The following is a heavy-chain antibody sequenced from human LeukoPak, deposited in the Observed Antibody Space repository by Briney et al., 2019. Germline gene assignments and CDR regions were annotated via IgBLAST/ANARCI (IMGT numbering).Heavy chain of an antibody. J-gene: IGHJ4*02. D-gene: IGHD2-21*02. V-gene: IGHV3-23*01. CDR1: GFTFSSYA. CDR2: ISGSGGST. CDR3: AKRYGVTANTMYYFDY. Sequence: GGSLRLSCAASGFTFSSYAMSWVRQAPGKGLEWVSAISGSGGSTYYADSVKGRFTISRDNSKNTLYLQMNSLRAEDTAVYYCAKRYGVTANTMYYFDYWGQGTLVTVSS.